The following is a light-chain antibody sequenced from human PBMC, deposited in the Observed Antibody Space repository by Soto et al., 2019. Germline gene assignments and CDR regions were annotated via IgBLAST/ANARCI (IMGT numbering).Light chain of an antibody. V-gene: IGKV2-28*01. CDR2: LGS. Sequence: DIVMTQSPLSLPVTPGEPASISCRSSQILLHSNGYNYLDWYLQKPGQSPQLLIYLGSNRASGVPDRLSGSGSGTDFTLKISRVEAEDVGIYYCMQALQSRTFGQGTKVDIK. CDR3: MQALQSRT. J-gene: IGKJ1*01. CDR1: QILLHSNGYNY.